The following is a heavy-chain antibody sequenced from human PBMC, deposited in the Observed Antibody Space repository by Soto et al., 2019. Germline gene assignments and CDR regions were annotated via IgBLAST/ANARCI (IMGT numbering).Heavy chain of an antibody. J-gene: IGHJ4*02. CDR1: GGTFSSYA. CDR2: IIPIFGTA. D-gene: IGHD1-1*01. Sequence: GASVKVSCKASGGTFSSYAISWVRQAPGQGLEWMGGIIPIFGTANYAQKFQGRVTITADESTSTAYMELSSLRSEDTAVYYCARRELERPTVYFDYWGQGTLVTVSS. CDR3: ARRELERPTVYFDY. V-gene: IGHV1-69*13.